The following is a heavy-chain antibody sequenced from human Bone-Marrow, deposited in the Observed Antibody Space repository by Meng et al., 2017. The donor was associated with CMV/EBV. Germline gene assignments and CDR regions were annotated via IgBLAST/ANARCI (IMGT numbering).Heavy chain of an antibody. D-gene: IGHD1-26*01. CDR2: ISSSGSTI. J-gene: IGHJ5*02. CDR3: ARELTGIEGRWFDP. CDR1: GFTFSDYY. V-gene: IGHV3-11*04. Sequence: GESLKISCAASGFTFSDYYMSWIRQAPGKGLEWVSYISSSGSTIYYADSVKGRFTISRDNAKNSLYLQMNSLRAEDTAVYYCARELTGIEGRWFDPWGQGTLVTVSS.